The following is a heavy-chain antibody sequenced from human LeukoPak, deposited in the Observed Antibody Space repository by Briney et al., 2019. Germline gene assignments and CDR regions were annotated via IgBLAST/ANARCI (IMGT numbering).Heavy chain of an antibody. V-gene: IGHV4-59*01. CDR1: GGSINSYY. CDR2: IYYSGCT. J-gene: IGHJ6*02. Sequence: SETLSLTCTVSGGSINSYYWTCIHQPPGKGLEWIGYIYYSGCTHYNPSLNSRVTISMDTSKNHFSLKLSSVTAADTAIYYCARTSRHFYGSGSNLTPWPADMDVWGQGTKVTVSS. CDR3: ARTSRHFYGSGSNLTPWPADMDV. D-gene: IGHD3-10*01.